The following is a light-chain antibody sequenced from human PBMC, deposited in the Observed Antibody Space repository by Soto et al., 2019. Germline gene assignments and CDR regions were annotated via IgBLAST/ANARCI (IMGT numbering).Light chain of an antibody. CDR1: RSDVGGYNF. CDR2: DVT. Sequence: QSVLTQPASVSGSPGQSITISCTGTRSDVGGYNFVSWYQQHPGKVPKLLIYDVTHRPSGVSNRFSASKSANTASLTISGVQAEDEADYYCSSYTSTNTLVFGGGTKVTVL. J-gene: IGLJ2*01. V-gene: IGLV2-14*01. CDR3: SSYTSTNTLV.